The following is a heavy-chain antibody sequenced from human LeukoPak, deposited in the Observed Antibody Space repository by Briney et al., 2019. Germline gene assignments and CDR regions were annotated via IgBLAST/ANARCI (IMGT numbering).Heavy chain of an antibody. V-gene: IGHV4-61*08. Sequence: SQTLSLTCTVSGGSISSGGYYWSWIRQHPGKGLEWIGYIYYSGSTNYNPSLKSRVTISVDTSKSQFSLKLSSVTAADTAVYYCARVFRSGNDAFDIWGQGTMVTVSS. D-gene: IGHD6-19*01. J-gene: IGHJ3*02. CDR1: GGSISSGGYY. CDR3: ARVFRSGNDAFDI. CDR2: IYYSGST.